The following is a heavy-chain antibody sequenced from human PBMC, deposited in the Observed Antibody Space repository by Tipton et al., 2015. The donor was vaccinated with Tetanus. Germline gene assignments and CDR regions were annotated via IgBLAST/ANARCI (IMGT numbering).Heavy chain of an antibody. CDR3: AREAGGFDY. CDR2: IYNGDRT. J-gene: IGHJ4*02. Sequence: SGFTVSNYYMSWVRQAPGKGPESVSLIYNGDRTSHADSVKGRFTISRDKAKNTLYLQMNSLRAEDTAVYYCAREAGGFDYWGQGSLVTVSS. CDR1: GFTVSNYY. V-gene: IGHV3-53*01. D-gene: IGHD3-10*01.